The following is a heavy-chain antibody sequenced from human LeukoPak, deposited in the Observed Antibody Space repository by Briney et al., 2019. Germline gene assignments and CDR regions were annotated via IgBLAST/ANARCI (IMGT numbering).Heavy chain of an antibody. V-gene: IGHV3-74*01. Sequence: GGSLRLSCAASGFTFSHYWMHWVRQAPGKGLEWVSRISGDGTTTAYADSVKGRFALSRDNAKNTLYLQMTSLRAEDTAVYYCARVEDYDILTGFDYWGQGTLVTVSS. J-gene: IGHJ4*02. CDR3: ARVEDYDILTGFDY. CDR1: GFTFSHYW. CDR2: ISGDGTTT. D-gene: IGHD3-9*01.